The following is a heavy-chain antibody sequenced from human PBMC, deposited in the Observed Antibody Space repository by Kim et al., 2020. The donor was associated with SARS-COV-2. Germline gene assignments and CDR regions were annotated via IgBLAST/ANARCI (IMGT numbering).Heavy chain of an antibody. CDR3: ARDLPLTYYYDSSGYYFDY. D-gene: IGHD3-22*01. J-gene: IGHJ4*02. CDR1: GFTFSSYG. V-gene: IGHV3-33*01. Sequence: GGSLRLSCAASGFTFSSYGMHWVRQAPGKGLEWVAVIWYDGSNKYYADSVKGRFTISRDNSKNTLYLQMNSLRAEDTAVYYCARDLPLTYYYDSSGYYFDYWGQGTLVTVSS. CDR2: IWYDGSNK.